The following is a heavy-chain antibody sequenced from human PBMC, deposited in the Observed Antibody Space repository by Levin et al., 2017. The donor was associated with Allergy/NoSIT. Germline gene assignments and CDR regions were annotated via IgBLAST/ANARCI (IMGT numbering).Heavy chain of an antibody. D-gene: IGHD6-13*01. CDR1: GYTFTYYY. Sequence: GESLKISCKTSGYTFTYYYMHWVRQTPGQGLEWMGRINPNSGDTNYAQKFQDRVTLTRDTSISTAYMDLSSLRSDDTAVYYCARDKTPGVATTGPYFHYYGMDVWGQGTTVTVSS. J-gene: IGHJ6*02. V-gene: IGHV1-2*06. CDR2: INPNSGDT. CDR3: ARDKTPGVATTGPYFHYYGMDV.